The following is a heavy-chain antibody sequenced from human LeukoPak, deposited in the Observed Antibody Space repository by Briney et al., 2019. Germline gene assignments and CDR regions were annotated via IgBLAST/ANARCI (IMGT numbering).Heavy chain of an antibody. CDR3: ARDLGGDGFNLRNWFDP. Sequence: SETLSLTCTVSGGSISSYYWSWIRQPAGKGLEWIGRIYTSGSTNYNPSLKSRVTISVDKSKNQFSLKLSSVTAADTAVYYCARDLGGDGFNLRNWFDPWGQGTLVTVSS. CDR2: IYTSGST. V-gene: IGHV4-4*07. CDR1: GGSISSYY. D-gene: IGHD5-24*01. J-gene: IGHJ5*02.